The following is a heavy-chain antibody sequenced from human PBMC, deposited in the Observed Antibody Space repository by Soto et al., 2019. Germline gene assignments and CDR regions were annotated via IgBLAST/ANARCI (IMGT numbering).Heavy chain of an antibody. J-gene: IGHJ6*02. Sequence: GGSLRLSCAASGFTFSSYGMHWVRQAPGKGLEWVAVIWYDGSNKYYADSVKGRFTISRDNSKNTLYLQMNSLRAEDTAVYYCARDRSYYYDSSGYYGMDVWGQGTTVTVSS. CDR1: GFTFSSYG. V-gene: IGHV3-33*01. CDR3: ARDRSYYYDSSGYYGMDV. CDR2: IWYDGSNK. D-gene: IGHD3-22*01.